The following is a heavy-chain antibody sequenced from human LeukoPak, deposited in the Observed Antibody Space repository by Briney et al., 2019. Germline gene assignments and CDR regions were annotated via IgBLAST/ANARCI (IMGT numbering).Heavy chain of an antibody. CDR3: ARGDEYSSSPIVMDV. Sequence: SETLSLTCAVSGGSISSGGYSWSWIRQPPGKGLEWIGYIYHSGSTYYNPSLKSRVTISVDTSKNQFSLKLSSVTAADTAVYYCARGDEYSSSPIVMDVWGKGTTVTVSS. J-gene: IGHJ6*04. CDR2: IYHSGST. V-gene: IGHV4-30-2*01. D-gene: IGHD6-6*01. CDR1: GGSISSGGYS.